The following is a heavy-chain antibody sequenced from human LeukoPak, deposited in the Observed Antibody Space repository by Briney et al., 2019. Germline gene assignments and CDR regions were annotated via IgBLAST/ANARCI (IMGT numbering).Heavy chain of an antibody. CDR2: ISSNSATS. J-gene: IGHJ4*02. D-gene: IGHD3-22*01. Sequence: PGGSLTLSCAASGFAFEDHALHWVRQAPGKGLEWVAGISSNSATSGYAESVKGRFTISRDNAKNSLYLEMTNLRTEDTAFYYCVKDTARYYYDTSSLVDYWGQGILVTVS. V-gene: IGHV3-9*01. CDR3: VKDTARYYYDTSSLVDY. CDR1: GFAFEDHA.